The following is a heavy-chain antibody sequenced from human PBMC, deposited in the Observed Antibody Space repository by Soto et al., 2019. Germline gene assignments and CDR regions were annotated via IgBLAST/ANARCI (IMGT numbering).Heavy chain of an antibody. CDR1: GFTFSNAW. CDR3: TTRLSKPTTGDAFDI. D-gene: IGHD1-26*01. Sequence: EVQLVESGGGFVKPGGSLRLSCAASGFTFSNAWMSWVRQAPGKGLEWVGRIKSKTDGGTTDYAAPVKGRFTISRDDSKNTLYLQMNSLKTEDTAVYYCTTRLSKPTTGDAFDIWGQGTMVTVSS. CDR2: IKSKTDGGTT. J-gene: IGHJ3*02. V-gene: IGHV3-15*01.